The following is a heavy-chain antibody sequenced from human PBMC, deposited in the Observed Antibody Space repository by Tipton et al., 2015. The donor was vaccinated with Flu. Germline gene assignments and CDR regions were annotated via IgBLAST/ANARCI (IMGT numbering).Heavy chain of an antibody. D-gene: IGHD3-10*01. CDR2: VHQTGST. CDR1: GDSIGSRYF. V-gene: IGHV4-38-2*02. Sequence: TLSLTCSVSGDSIGSRYFWGWIRQPPGKGLEWIGNVHQTGSTYYNPSLRSRVTIAVDRPKNQFSLRLTSVTAADTAVYYCARARAPYYYYAMDVWGQGATVTVS. J-gene: IGHJ6*02. CDR3: ARARAPYYYYAMDV.